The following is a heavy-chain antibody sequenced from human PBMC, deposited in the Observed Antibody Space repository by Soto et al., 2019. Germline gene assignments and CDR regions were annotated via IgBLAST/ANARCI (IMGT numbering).Heavy chain of an antibody. D-gene: IGHD3-9*01. CDR1: GYSFTSYW. CDR3: ARHRNFDILTGHPDY. J-gene: IGHJ4*02. CDR2: IYPGDSDT. Sequence: PGESLKISCKGSGYSFTSYWIGWVRQMPGKGLEWMGIIYPGDSDTRYSPSFQGQVTISADKSISTAYLQWSSLKASDTATYYCARHRNFDILTGHPDYWGQGTLVTVSS. V-gene: IGHV5-51*01.